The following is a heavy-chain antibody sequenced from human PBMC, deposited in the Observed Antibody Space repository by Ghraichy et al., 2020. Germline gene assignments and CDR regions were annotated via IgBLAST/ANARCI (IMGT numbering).Heavy chain of an antibody. CDR2: ISGSGGST. V-gene: IGHV3-23*01. D-gene: IGHD5-24*01. Sequence: GGSLRLSCAASGFTFSSYAMSWVRQAPGKGLEWVSAISGSGGSTYYADSVKGRFTISRDNSKNTLYLQMNSLRAEDTAVYYCAKDRHPQSRRDGPFGDWGQGTLVTVSS. CDR1: GFTFSSYA. CDR3: AKDRHPQSRRDGPFGD. J-gene: IGHJ4*02.